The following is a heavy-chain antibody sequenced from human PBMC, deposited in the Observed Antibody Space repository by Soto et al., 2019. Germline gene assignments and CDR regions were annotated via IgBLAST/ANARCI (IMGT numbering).Heavy chain of an antibody. CDR2: IHPSGGGT. Sequence: QVQLVQSGAEVRKPGASVKVSCKPSGYTFNTYYLHWLRQAPGQALEWMGVIHPSGGGTTYAQKFQGRVTVTSDTSTTTVFMELSSLRSDDTAVYYCARGGHIAVVTASFDNWGQGTLVTVSS. D-gene: IGHD2-21*02. V-gene: IGHV1-46*02. J-gene: IGHJ4*02. CDR1: GYTFNTYY. CDR3: ARGGHIAVVTASFDN.